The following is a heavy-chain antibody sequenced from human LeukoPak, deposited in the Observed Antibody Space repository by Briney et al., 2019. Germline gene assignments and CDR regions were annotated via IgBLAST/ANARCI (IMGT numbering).Heavy chain of an antibody. J-gene: IGHJ4*02. Sequence: GRSLRLSCAASGFTFSSYAIHWVRQAPGKGLEWVAVISFDGSNKYYADSVKGRFTLSRDNSKNTLYLQMNSLRSEDTAVYYCARDQGDSLDYWGQGILVTVSS. D-gene: IGHD3-16*01. CDR3: ARDQGDSLDY. CDR1: GFTFSSYA. CDR2: ISFDGSNK. V-gene: IGHV3-30*04.